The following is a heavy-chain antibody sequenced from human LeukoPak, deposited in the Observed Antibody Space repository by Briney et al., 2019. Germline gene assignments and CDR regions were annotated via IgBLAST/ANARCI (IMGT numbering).Heavy chain of an antibody. CDR3: ARRSNRSGSPLRN. V-gene: IGHV4-34*01. Sequence: SETLSLTCAVYGGYFSGNHWSWIRQPPGRGLEWIGEINYSGSTNYNPSLKSRATVSADTSKNQFSLKLSSVTAADTAVYYCARRSNRSGSPLRNWGQGTLVTVSS. D-gene: IGHD3-10*01. CDR1: GGYFSGNH. CDR2: INYSGST. J-gene: IGHJ4*02.